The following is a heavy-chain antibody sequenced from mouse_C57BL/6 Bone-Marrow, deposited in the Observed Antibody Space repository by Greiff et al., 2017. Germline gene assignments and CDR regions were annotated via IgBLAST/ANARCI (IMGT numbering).Heavy chain of an antibody. D-gene: IGHD2-4*01. CDR2: INPGSGGT. V-gene: IGHV1-54*01. CDR3: ARERLRDY. Sequence: QVQLQQSGAELVRPGTSVKVSCKASGYAFTNYLIEWVKQRPGQGLEWIGVINPGSGGTNYNEKFKGKAALTADKSSSTAYMELRSLTSEDSAVYFCARERLRDYWGQGTTLTVSS. J-gene: IGHJ2*01. CDR1: GYAFTNYL.